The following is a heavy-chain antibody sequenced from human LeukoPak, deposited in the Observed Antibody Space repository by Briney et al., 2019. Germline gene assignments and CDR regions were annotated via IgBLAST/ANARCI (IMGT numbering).Heavy chain of an antibody. V-gene: IGHV5-51*01. CDR2: IYPGDSDT. Sequence: GDSLKISCKASGYIFTNSWIVWVRQMPGRGLEWMGVIYPGDSDTRVSPSFQGQVTISANKSISTAYLQWSSLKASDTAMYYCARLVGATRDYWGQGTLVTVSA. J-gene: IGHJ4*02. CDR3: ARLVGATRDY. D-gene: IGHD1-26*01. CDR1: GYIFTNSW.